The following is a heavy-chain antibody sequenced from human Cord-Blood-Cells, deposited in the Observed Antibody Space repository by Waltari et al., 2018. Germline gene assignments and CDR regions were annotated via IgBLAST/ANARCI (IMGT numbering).Heavy chain of an antibody. V-gene: IGHV1-2*04. D-gene: IGHD5-12*01. CDR1: GNTLTGSY. J-gene: IGHJ4*02. CDR2: INPNSGGT. CDR3: ARDGSGYDFDY. Sequence: QVQLVQSGAEVKKPWAPVKGSCKASGNTLTGSYITWVRQAPGQGLEWMGWINPNSGGTNYAQKFQGWVTMTRDTSISTAYMELSRLRSDDTAVYYCARDGSGYDFDYWGQGTLVTVSS.